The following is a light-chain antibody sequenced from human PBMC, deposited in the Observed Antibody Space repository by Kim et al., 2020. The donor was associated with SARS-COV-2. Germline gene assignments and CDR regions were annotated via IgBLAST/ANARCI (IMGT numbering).Light chain of an antibody. J-gene: IGKJ1*01. Sequence: SPGERATHSCRASQTVSSNNLAWYQQKPGQAPRLVIYGTSTRATGIPNRFSGSGSGTDFTLTITRLEPEDFAVYYCQQYGTSPWTFGQGTKVDIK. V-gene: IGKV3-20*01. CDR1: QTVSSNN. CDR3: QQYGTSPWT. CDR2: GTS.